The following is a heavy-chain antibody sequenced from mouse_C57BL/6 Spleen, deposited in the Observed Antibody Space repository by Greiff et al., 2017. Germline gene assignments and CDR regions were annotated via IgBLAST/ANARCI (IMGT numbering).Heavy chain of an antibody. CDR3: ARYRYYGSSYYFDY. J-gene: IGHJ2*01. D-gene: IGHD1-1*01. Sequence: QVQLKQPGAELVKPGASVKLSCKASGYTFTSYWMQWVKQRPGQGLEWIGEIDPSDSYTNYNQKFKGKATLTVDTSSSTAYMQLSSLTSEDSAVYYCARYRYYGSSYYFDYWGQGTTLTVSS. V-gene: IGHV1-50*01. CDR2: IDPSDSYT. CDR1: GYTFTSYW.